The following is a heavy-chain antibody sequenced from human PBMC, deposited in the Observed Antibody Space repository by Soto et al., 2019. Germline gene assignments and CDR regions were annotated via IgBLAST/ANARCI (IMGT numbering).Heavy chain of an antibody. V-gene: IGHV4-59*01. D-gene: IGHD2-21*01. CDR2: IYYSGST. CDR3: ARVNVVVIATYYYYYMDV. J-gene: IGHJ6*03. CDR1: GGSMSRYY. Sequence: SETLSHSCSGSGGSMSRYYWSLIRQPPGKGLEWIGYIYYSGSTNYNPSLKSRVTISVDTSKNQFSLKLSSVTAADTAVYYCARVNVVVIATYYYYYMDVWGKGTTVTVSS.